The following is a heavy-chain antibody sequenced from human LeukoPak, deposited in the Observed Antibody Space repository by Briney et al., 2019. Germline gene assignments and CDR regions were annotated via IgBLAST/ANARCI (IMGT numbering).Heavy chain of an antibody. CDR3: AKIWFGELGPPFDY. V-gene: IGHV3-23*01. D-gene: IGHD3-10*01. Sequence: GGSLRLSCAASRFTFNSFVMSWVRQAPGKGLEWVSAISGSGGSTYYADSVKGRFTISRDNSKNTLYLQMNSLRAEDTAVYYCAKIWFGELGPPFDYWGQGTLVTVSS. J-gene: IGHJ4*02. CDR2: ISGSGGST. CDR1: RFTFNSFV.